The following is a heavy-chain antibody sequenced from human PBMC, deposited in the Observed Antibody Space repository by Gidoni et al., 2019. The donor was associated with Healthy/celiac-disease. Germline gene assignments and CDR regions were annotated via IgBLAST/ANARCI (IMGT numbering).Heavy chain of an antibody. J-gene: IGHJ6*02. V-gene: IGHV1-2*04. CDR1: GYPFPGSY. D-gene: IGHD5-12*01. CDR3: ARVLGRDGYNLSGGMDV. Sequence: QVQLVQSGAEVKKPGASVKVSCKAAGYPFPGSYMHWVRQAPGQGLEWMGWINPNSGGTNYAQKFQGWVTMTRDTFISTAYMELSRLRSDDTAVYYCARVLGRDGYNLSGGMDVWGQGTTVTVSS. CDR2: INPNSGGT.